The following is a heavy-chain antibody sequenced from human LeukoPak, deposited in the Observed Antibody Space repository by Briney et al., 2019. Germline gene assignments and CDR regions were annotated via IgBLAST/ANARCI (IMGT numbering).Heavy chain of an antibody. V-gene: IGHV4-59*01. CDR2: IYSDGTT. J-gene: IGHJ4*02. CDR3: ARDTRSYDTSGCYYFDY. D-gene: IGHD3-22*01. Sequence: SETLSLSCSVSGASTTSYYCNWIRQTPGKGLEWIGYIYSDGTTSYSPSLRSRVTISIDTSRNQFSLKLSSVTAADAAVYYCARDTRSYDTSGCYYFDYWGQGALVTVSS. CDR1: GASTTSYY.